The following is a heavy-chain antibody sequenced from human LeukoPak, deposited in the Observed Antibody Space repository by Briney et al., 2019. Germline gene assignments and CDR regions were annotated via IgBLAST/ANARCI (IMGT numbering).Heavy chain of an antibody. J-gene: IGHJ6*02. Sequence: GSLRLSCAASGFTFSSYGMHWVRQAPGKGLEWVAVICYDGSNKYYAPSVKGRFTISRDNSKNPLYLQMNSLRAEDTAVYYCAREDIVVVVAAWEDYYYGMDVWGQGTTVTVSS. V-gene: IGHV3-33*01. CDR1: GFTFSSYG. CDR3: AREDIVVVVAAWEDYYYGMDV. D-gene: IGHD2-15*01. CDR2: ICYDGSNK.